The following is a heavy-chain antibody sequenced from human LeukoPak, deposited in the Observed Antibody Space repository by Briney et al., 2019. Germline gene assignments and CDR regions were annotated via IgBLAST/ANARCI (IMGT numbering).Heavy chain of an antibody. J-gene: IGHJ4*02. Sequence: GGSLRLSCAGSGFTFSSYSMTWVRQAPGKGLEWVSSITRSSIYTYYADSVKGRFTISRDNAKKSLYLQMNSLRTEDTALYYCARDPINIPTAGNGFDYWGQGTLVTVSS. D-gene: IGHD6-13*01. CDR1: GFTFSSYS. V-gene: IGHV3-21*01. CDR2: ITRSSIYT. CDR3: ARDPINIPTAGNGFDY.